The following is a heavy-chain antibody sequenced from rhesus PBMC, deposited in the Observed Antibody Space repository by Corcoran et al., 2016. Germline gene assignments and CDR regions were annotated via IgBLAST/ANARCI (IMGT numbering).Heavy chain of an antibody. CDR3: ASFSSGWFFDY. CDR2: ISGSGGST. V-gene: IGHV4-173*01. J-gene: IGHJ4*01. Sequence: QLQLQESGPGLVKPSETLSLTCAVSGGSISSNYWSCVRQPPGKGLEWNGRISGSGGSTDYNPSLKSRVTISTDTSKNQFSLKLSSVTAADTTVYYCASFSSGWFFDYWGQGVLVTVSS. CDR1: GGSISSNY. D-gene: IGHD6-31*01.